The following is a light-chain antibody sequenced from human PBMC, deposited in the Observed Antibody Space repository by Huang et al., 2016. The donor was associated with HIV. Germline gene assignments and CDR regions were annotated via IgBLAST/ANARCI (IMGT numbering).Light chain of an antibody. CDR3: QQSYSTPHT. V-gene: IGKV1-39*01. CDR1: QSISTY. Sequence: DIQMTQSPSSLSASVGDRVTITCRASQSISTYLNWYQQKPGKAPTLLIDAASSLQNGVPSSFSGSGSVTDFTLTISSLQPEDFTTYYCQQSYSTPHTFGGGTKVGIK. J-gene: IGKJ4*01. CDR2: AAS.